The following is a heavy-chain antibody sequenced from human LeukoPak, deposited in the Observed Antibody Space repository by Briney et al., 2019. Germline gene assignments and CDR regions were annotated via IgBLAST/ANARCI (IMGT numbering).Heavy chain of an antibody. Sequence: SETLSLTCTVSGGSISSYYWSWIRQPPGKGLEWIGYIYYSGSTNYNPFLKSRVTISVDTSKNQFSLKLSSVTAADTAVYYCARQPLTQNAFDIWGQGTMVTVSS. CDR2: IYYSGST. CDR3: ARQPLTQNAFDI. CDR1: GGSISSYY. J-gene: IGHJ3*02. V-gene: IGHV4-59*08.